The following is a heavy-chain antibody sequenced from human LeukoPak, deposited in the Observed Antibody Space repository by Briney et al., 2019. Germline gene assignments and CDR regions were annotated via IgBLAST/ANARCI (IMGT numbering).Heavy chain of an antibody. J-gene: IGHJ4*02. CDR1: GFTFSSYA. D-gene: IGHD2-15*01. CDR3: ARDAPYCSGGSCYSPDY. Sequence: GGSLRLSCAASGFTFSSYAMHWVRQAPGKGLEWVAVISYDGSNKYYADSVKGRFTISRDNSKNTLYLQMNSLRAEDTAVYYCARDAPYCSGGSCYSPDYWGQGTLVTVSS. CDR2: ISYDGSNK. V-gene: IGHV3-30*04.